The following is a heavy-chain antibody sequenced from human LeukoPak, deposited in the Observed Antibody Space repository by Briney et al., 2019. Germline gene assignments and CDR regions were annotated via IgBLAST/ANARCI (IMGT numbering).Heavy chain of an antibody. V-gene: IGHV4-61*01. CDR3: ARMGEARWLQFPRFWFGP. J-gene: IGHJ5*02. D-gene: IGHD5-24*01. Sequence: SETLSLTCTVSGGSVSSGSYYWNWIRQPPGKVLEWIGYIYYSGSTNYNPSLKSRVTISVDTSKNQFSLKLSSVTAADTAVYYCARMGEARWLQFPRFWFGPWGQGTLVTVSS. CDR2: IYYSGST. CDR1: GGSVSSGSYY.